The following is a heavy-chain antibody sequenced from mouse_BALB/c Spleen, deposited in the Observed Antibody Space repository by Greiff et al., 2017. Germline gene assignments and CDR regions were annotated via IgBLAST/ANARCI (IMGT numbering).Heavy chain of an antibody. CDR2: IWSGGST. D-gene: IGHD2-4*01. J-gene: IGHJ4*01. CDR3: ARGGDYRYYYAMDY. Sequence: VQLQQSGPGLVQPSQSLSITCTVSGFSLTSYGVHWVRQSPGKGLEWLGVIWSGGSTDYNAAFISRLSISKDNSKSQVFFKMNSLQANDTAIYYCARGGDYRYYYAMDYWGQGTSVTVSS. V-gene: IGHV2-2*02. CDR1: GFSLTSYG.